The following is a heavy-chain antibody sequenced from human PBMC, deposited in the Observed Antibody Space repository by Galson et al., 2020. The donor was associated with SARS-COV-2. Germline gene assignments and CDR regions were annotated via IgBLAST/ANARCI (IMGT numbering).Heavy chain of an antibody. V-gene: IGHV1-2*06. Sequence: ASVKVSCKASGYTFSGHYMHWVRLAPGQGLEWMGRINPNSGDTDVAQKFQGRVTMTTDTALTTAYMELSRRTSDDPAVYYCTRGRNSSHFYHFNPWGQGTLVTVSS. CDR2: INPNSGDT. J-gene: IGHJ5*02. CDR1: GYTFSGHY. D-gene: IGHD3-10*01. CDR3: TRGRNSSHFYHFNP.